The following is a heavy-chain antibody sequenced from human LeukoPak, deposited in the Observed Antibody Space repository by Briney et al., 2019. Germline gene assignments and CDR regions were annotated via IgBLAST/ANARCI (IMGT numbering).Heavy chain of an antibody. CDR2: INHSGST. CDR1: GGSFSGYY. V-gene: IGHV4-34*01. Sequence: SETLSLTCAVYGGSFSGYYWSWIRQPPGKGLEWIGEINHSGSTNYNPSLKSRVTISVDTSKNQFSLKLSSVTAADTAVYYCARGRVMIGAFDIWGQGTMVTVSS. D-gene: IGHD3-22*01. CDR3: ARGRVMIGAFDI. J-gene: IGHJ3*02.